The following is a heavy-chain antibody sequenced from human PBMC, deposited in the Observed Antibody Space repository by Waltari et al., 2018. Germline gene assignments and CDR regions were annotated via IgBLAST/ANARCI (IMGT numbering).Heavy chain of an antibody. D-gene: IGHD1-20*01. CDR3: AKLGYNWNDEG. CDR1: GFTFSSHA. V-gene: IGHV3-23*01. J-gene: IGHJ4*02. Sequence: EVQLLESGGGLVQPGGSLRLSCAASGFTFSSHAMSWVRPAPGKGLEWVSAISGSGGSTYYADSVKGRFTISRDNSKNTLYLQMNSLRAEDTAVYYCAKLGYNWNDEGWGQGTLVTVSS. CDR2: ISGSGGST.